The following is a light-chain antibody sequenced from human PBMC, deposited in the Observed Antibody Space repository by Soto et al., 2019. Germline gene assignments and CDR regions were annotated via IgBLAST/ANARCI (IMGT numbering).Light chain of an antibody. CDR2: DVS. Sequence: QSALTQPRSVSGSPGQSVTISCTGTSSDVGNYNFVSWFQQHPGKAPKLMISDVSKRPSGVPDRFSGFKSGNTASLTISGLQAEDEADYYCCSYAGRYTVVFGGGTQLTVL. CDR1: SSDVGNYNF. V-gene: IGLV2-11*01. J-gene: IGLJ2*01. CDR3: CSYAGRYTVV.